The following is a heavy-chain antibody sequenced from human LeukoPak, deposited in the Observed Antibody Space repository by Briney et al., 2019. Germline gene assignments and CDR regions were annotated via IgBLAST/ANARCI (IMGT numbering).Heavy chain of an antibody. CDR3: ARLGPGGHGEFDY. CDR1: GGSLSDYY. CDR2: IYYSGST. V-gene: IGHV4-59*01. Sequence: SETLSLTCTVSGGSLSDYYWTWVRQPPGKGLDWIGYIYYSGSTNYNPSLKSRVTISLDTSKTQFSLRLTSVTAADTAVYYCARLGPGGHGEFDYWGQGTLVTVSS. J-gene: IGHJ4*02. D-gene: IGHD3-10*01.